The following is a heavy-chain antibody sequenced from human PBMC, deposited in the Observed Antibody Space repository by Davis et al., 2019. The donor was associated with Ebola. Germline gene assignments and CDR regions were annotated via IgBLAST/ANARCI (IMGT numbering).Heavy chain of an antibody. D-gene: IGHD3-16*01. Sequence: SETLSLTCTVSGGSISSYYWTWIRQSPGKGLEWIGNVYYSGNTHYNPSLKSRATISVDTSENHFSLRLRSVTTADTAVYYCARDHGAGNLDVWGQGTTVTVSS. CDR2: VYYSGNT. CDR1: GGSISSYY. V-gene: IGHV4-59*12. CDR3: ARDHGAGNLDV. J-gene: IGHJ6*02.